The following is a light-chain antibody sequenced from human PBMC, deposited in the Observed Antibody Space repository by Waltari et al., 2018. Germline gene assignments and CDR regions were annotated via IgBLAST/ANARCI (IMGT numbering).Light chain of an antibody. Sequence: YDLTQPPPVSVAPGNTATLSCGGPHPSTKTVHGYQQKPGQAPVLVIYDDTVRPSGIPKRISGSDTATLTIARVEAGDEAVYYCQVWDGDADHPVFGGGTKLTVL. CDR2: DDT. J-gene: IGLJ2*01. V-gene: IGLV3-21*03. CDR3: QVWDGDADHPV. CDR1: HPSTKT.